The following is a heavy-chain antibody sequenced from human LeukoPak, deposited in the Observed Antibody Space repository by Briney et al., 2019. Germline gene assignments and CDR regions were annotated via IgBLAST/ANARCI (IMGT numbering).Heavy chain of an antibody. CDR2: ISSSSSTI. CDR3: ARGYSGSYSHPDY. V-gene: IGHV3-48*01. J-gene: IGHJ4*02. CDR1: GFTFSDHW. D-gene: IGHD1-26*01. Sequence: GGSLRLSCAASGFTFSDHWMNWVRQAPGKGLEWVSYISSSSSTIYYADSVKGRFTISRDNAKNSLYLQMNSLRAEDTAVYYCARGYSGSYSHPDYWGQGTLVTVSS.